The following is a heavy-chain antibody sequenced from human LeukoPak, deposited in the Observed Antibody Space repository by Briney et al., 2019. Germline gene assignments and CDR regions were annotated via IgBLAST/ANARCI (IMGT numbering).Heavy chain of an antibody. J-gene: IGHJ4*02. D-gene: IGHD3-16*01. CDR2: ISAYNGNT. Sequence: APVKVSCKASGYTFTSYGISWVRQAPGQGLEWMGWISAYNGNTNYAQKLQGRVTVTTDTSTSTAYMELRSLRSDDTAVYYCAAATYYDYVWGSYDFDYWGQGTLVTVSS. CDR1: GYTFTSYG. CDR3: AAATYYDYVWGSYDFDY. V-gene: IGHV1-18*04.